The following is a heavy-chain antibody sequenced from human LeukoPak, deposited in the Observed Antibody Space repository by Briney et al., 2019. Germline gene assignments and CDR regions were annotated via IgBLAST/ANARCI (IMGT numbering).Heavy chain of an antibody. CDR2: ISGDGGST. CDR1: GFTFDDYA. J-gene: IGHJ6*02. CDR3: ARGAYSYGSYGMDV. V-gene: IGHV3-43*02. Sequence: GSLRLSCAASGFTFDDYAMHWVRQAAGKGLEWVSLISGDGGSTYYAGSVKGRFTISRDNSKNSLYLQMNSLRTEDTALYYCARGAYSYGSYGMDVWGQGTTVTVSS. D-gene: IGHD5-18*01.